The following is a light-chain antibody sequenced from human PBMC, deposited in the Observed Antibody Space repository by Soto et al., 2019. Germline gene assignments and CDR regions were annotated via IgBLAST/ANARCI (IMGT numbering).Light chain of an antibody. CDR1: QSISSW. Sequence: DIQMTQSPSTLSASVGDRVTITSRASQSISSWLAWYQQKPGKAPKLLIYQASSLESGVPPRFSGSGSGTEFTLTISSLQPEDFATYYCQEYNSYSPYTFGQGTKLEIK. CDR3: QEYNSYSPYT. J-gene: IGKJ2*01. V-gene: IGKV1-5*03. CDR2: QAS.